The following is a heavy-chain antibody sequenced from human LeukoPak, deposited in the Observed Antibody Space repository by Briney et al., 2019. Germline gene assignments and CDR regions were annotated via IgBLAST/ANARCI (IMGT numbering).Heavy chain of an antibody. CDR1: GYTFTSYY. Sequence: GASVKVSCKASGYTFTSYYMHWVRQAPGQGLEWMGIINPSGGSTSYAQKFQGRVTMTRDMSTSAVYMELSSLRSEDTAVYYCARDSYYSSSSLGFDYWGQGTLVTVSS. D-gene: IGHD6-6*01. J-gene: IGHJ4*02. CDR3: ARDSYYSSSSLGFDY. V-gene: IGHV1-46*01. CDR2: INPSGGST.